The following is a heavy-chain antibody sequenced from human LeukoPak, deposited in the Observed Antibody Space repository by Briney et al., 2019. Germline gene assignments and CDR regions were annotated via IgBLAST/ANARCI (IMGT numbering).Heavy chain of an antibody. CDR1: GYTFTGYY. D-gene: IGHD6-13*01. CDR3: ARARLTLGIAAAGTGRNWFDP. J-gene: IGHJ5*02. CDR2: INPNSGGT. V-gene: IGHV1-2*02. Sequence: EASVKVSCKASGYTFTGYYMHWVRQAPGQGLEWMGWINPNSGGTNYAQKFQGRVTMTRDTSISTAYMELSRLRSDDTAVYYCARARLTLGIAAAGTGRNWFDPWGQGTLVTVSS.